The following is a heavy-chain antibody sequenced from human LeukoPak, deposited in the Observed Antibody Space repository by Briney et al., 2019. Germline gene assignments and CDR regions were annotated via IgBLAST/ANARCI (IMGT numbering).Heavy chain of an antibody. CDR1: GGSFRGYY. J-gene: IGHJ5*02. V-gene: IGHV4-34*01. Sequence: SETLSLTCTVYGGSFRGYYWSWIRQPPGKGLEWIGEINHSGSTNYNPSVKSRVTISVDTSKNQFSLKLSSVTAADTAVYYCADYDSSGWFDPWGQGTLVTVSS. CDR2: INHSGST. CDR3: ADYDSSGWFDP. D-gene: IGHD3-22*01.